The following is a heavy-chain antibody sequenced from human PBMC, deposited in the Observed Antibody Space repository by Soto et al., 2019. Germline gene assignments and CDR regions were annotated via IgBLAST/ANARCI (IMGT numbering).Heavy chain of an antibody. D-gene: IGHD3-3*01. V-gene: IGHV3-15*01. Sequence: GGSLRLSCAASGFTFSNAWMSWVRQAPGKGLEWVGRIKSKTDGGTTDYAAPVKGRFTISRDDSKNTLYLQMNSLKTEDTAVYYCTTDISDYDFWSGRDAFDIWGQGTMVTVSS. CDR3: TTDISDYDFWSGRDAFDI. J-gene: IGHJ3*02. CDR1: GFTFSNAW. CDR2: IKSKTDGGTT.